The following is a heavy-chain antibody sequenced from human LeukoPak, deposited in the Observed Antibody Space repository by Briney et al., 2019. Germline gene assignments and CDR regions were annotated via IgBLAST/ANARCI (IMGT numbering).Heavy chain of an antibody. Sequence: SETLSLTCTVSGGSISSSSYYWGWIRQPPGKGLEWIGSIYYSGSTYYNPSLKSRVTISVDTSKNQFSLKLSSVTAADTAVYYCAYGGYTLDYWGQGTLVTVSS. V-gene: IGHV4-39*07. CDR2: IYYSGST. CDR1: GGSISSSSYY. CDR3: AYGGYTLDY. J-gene: IGHJ4*02. D-gene: IGHD4-17*01.